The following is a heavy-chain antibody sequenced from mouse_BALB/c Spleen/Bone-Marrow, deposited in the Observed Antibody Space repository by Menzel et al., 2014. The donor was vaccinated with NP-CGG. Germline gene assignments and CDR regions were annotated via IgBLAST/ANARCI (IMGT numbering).Heavy chain of an antibody. J-gene: IGHJ2*01. Sequence: EVKLMESGGGLVQPGGSLKLSCAASGFTFSSYGMSWVRQTPDKRLELVAIINSNGGSTYYPDSVKGRFTISRDNAKNTLYLQMSSLKSEDTAMYYCARDSNDYWGQGTTLTVSS. CDR2: INSNGGST. V-gene: IGHV5-6-3*01. CDR1: GFTFSSYG. CDR3: ARDSNDY.